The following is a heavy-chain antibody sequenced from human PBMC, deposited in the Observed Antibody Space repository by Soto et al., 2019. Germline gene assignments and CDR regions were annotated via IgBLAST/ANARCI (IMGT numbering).Heavy chain of an antibody. D-gene: IGHD3-16*01. CDR1: GGSISSGDYY. CDR2: IYYSGST. V-gene: IGHV4-30-4*01. Sequence: QVQLQESGPGLVKPSQTLSLTCTVSGGSISSGDYYWSWIRQPPGKGLEWIGYIYYSGSTYYNPSLKSRVTISVDTSKNQFSLKLSSVTAADTAVYYCARSSVITSLQSAYYFDYWGRGTLVTVSS. CDR3: ARSSVITSLQSAYYFDY. J-gene: IGHJ4*02.